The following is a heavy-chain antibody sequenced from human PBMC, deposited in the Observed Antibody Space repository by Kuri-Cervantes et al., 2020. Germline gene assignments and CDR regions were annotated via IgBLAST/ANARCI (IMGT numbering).Heavy chain of an antibody. D-gene: IGHD3-3*01. CDR2: INHSGST. V-gene: IGHV4-34*01. J-gene: IGHJ6*03. Sequence: SETLSLTCTVPGGSISSYYWSWIRQPPGKGLEWIGEINHSGSTNYNPSLKSRVTISVDTSKNQFSLKLSSVTAADTAVYYCARASYDFWSGYYPYYYYMDVWGKGTTVTVSS. CDR3: ARASYDFWSGYYPYYYYMDV. CDR1: GGSISSYY.